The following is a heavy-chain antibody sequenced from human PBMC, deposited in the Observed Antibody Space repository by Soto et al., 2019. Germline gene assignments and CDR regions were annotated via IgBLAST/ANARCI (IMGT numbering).Heavy chain of an antibody. CDR1: GGSISSGGYS. Sequence: NPSETLSLTCAVSGGSISSGGYSWSWIRQPPGKGLEWIGYIYHSGSTYYNPSLKSRVTISVDRSKNQFSLKLSSVTAADTAVYYCARDRRFGEGMDVWGQGTTVTVSS. D-gene: IGHD3-10*01. J-gene: IGHJ6*02. CDR2: IYHSGST. CDR3: ARDRRFGEGMDV. V-gene: IGHV4-30-2*01.